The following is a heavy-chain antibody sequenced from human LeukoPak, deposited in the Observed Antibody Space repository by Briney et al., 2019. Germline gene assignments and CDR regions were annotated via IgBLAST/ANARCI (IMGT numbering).Heavy chain of an antibody. J-gene: IGHJ5*02. CDR3: TRLHGDWFDP. Sequence: PGGSLRLSCTASGFTFGDYDMSWVRQAPGKGLEWVGFIRSKAYGGTTEYAASVKGRFTIPRDDSKSIAYLQMNSLKTEDTAVYYCTRLHGDWFDPWGQGTLVTVSS. CDR1: GFTFGDYD. CDR2: IRSKAYGGTT. D-gene: IGHD5-24*01. V-gene: IGHV3-49*04.